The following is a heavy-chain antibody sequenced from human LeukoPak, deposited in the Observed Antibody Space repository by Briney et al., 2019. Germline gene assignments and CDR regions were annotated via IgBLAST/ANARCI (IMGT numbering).Heavy chain of an antibody. V-gene: IGHV1-18*01. CDR2: ISAYNGNT. Sequence: GASVKVSCKASGGTFSSYAISWVRQAPGQGLEWMGWISAYNGNTNYAQKLQGRVTMTTDTSTSTAYMELRSLRSDDTAVYYCARDDYYDSSGYYYWNWFDPWGQGTLVTVSS. D-gene: IGHD3-22*01. CDR1: GGTFSSYA. J-gene: IGHJ5*02. CDR3: ARDDYYDSSGYYYWNWFDP.